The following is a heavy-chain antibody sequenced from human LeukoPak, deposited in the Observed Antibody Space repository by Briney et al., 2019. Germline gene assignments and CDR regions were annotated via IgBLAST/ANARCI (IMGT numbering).Heavy chain of an antibody. D-gene: IGHD2-15*01. J-gene: IGHJ4*02. V-gene: IGHV3-23*01. CDR1: GFNFSSFV. CDR2: ISGSAVIT. Sequence: GGSLRLSCVASGFNFSSFVMNWVRQPPGKGLEWISSISGSAVITHYADSVKGRFTISRDNSKNTFSLHMNSLRAEDTALYYCAKGGRFGDLDHWGQGTLVAVSS. CDR3: AKGGRFGDLDH.